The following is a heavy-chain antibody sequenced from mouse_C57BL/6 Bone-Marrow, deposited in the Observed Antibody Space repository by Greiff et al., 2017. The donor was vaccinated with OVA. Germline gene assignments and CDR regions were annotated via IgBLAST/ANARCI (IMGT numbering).Heavy chain of an antibody. CDR1: GFTFSDYY. J-gene: IGHJ3*01. D-gene: IGHD1-1*01. V-gene: IGHV5-16*01. CDR3: ARGDYYGSFWFAY. Sequence: EVKLQASEGGLVQPGSSMKLSCTASGFTFSDYYMAWVRQVPEKGLEWVANINYDGSSTYYLDSLKSRFIISRDNAKNILYLQMSSLKSEDTATYYCARGDYYGSFWFAYWGQGTLVTVSA. CDR2: INYDGSST.